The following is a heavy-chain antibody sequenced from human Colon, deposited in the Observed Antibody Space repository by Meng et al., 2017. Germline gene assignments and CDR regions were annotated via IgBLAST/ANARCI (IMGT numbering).Heavy chain of an antibody. CDR2: IYYSGAT. V-gene: IGHV4-39*01. D-gene: IGHD3-16*01. CDR1: GGSISSGDYY. CDR3: ARRVHDGRHYHYFDY. J-gene: IGHJ4*02. Sequence: QVQLQESGPGLVKPSQTLSLTCTVSGGSISSGDYYWSWIRQPPGTRLEWIGSIYYSGATYYNPSLKSRVTMSVDTSKNQFSLRLSSVTAADTAVYFCARRVHDGRHYHYFDYWGQGALVTVSS.